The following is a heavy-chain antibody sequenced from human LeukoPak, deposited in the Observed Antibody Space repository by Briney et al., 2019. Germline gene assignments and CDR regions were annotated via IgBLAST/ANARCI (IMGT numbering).Heavy chain of an antibody. D-gene: IGHD2-15*01. Sequence: ASVKVSCKASGYTFTSYYMHWVRQAPGQELEWMGIISPSGGSTSYAQKFQGRVTMTRDTSTSTVYMELSSLRSEDTAVYYCARVLHCSGGSCYNFDYWGQGTLVTVSS. CDR1: GYTFTSYY. CDR2: ISPSGGST. CDR3: ARVLHCSGGSCYNFDY. J-gene: IGHJ4*02. V-gene: IGHV1-46*01.